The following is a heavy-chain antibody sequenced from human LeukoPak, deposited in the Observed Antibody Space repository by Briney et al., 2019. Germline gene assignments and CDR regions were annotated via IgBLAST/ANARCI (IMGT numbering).Heavy chain of an antibody. D-gene: IGHD1-26*01. CDR1: GFTFSSYG. CDR2: ISYDGSNK. V-gene: IGHV3-30*18. Sequence: GRFLRLSCAASGFTFSSYGMHWVRQAPGKGLEWVAVISYDGSNKYYADSVKGRFTVSRDDSRSTLYLQMDSLTVEDTAVYYCVKAVVGRISNFDFWGQGTLVTVSS. CDR3: VKAVVGRISNFDF. J-gene: IGHJ4*02.